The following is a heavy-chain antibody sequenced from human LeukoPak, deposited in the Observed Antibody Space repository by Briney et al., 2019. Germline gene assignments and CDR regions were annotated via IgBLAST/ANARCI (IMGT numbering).Heavy chain of an antibody. CDR3: AKVLGLGYCSGGSCYSGFDY. CDR2: ISGSGGST. Sequence: HPGGSLRLSCAASGFTFSSYAMRWVRQAPGKGVEWVSAISGSGGSTYYADSEKGRFTIYRDNSKNTLYLQMNSLRAEDTAVYYCAKVLGLGYCSGGSCYSGFDYWGQGTLVTVSS. V-gene: IGHV3-23*01. D-gene: IGHD2-15*01. J-gene: IGHJ4*02. CDR1: GFTFSSYA.